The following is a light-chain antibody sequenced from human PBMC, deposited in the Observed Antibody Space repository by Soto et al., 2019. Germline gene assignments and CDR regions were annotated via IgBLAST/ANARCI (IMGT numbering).Light chain of an antibody. CDR2: GAA. J-gene: IGKJ1*01. V-gene: IGKV3-15*01. CDR1: QSVFSS. Sequence: EIVMTQSPATLSVSPGDRATLSCRASQSVFSSLAWYQQKPGQAPRLLIYGAATRATGIPARFSGSGSGTEFILTISSLQSEDFAVYYCQQYHNWPAFGQGTKVEIK. CDR3: QQYHNWPA.